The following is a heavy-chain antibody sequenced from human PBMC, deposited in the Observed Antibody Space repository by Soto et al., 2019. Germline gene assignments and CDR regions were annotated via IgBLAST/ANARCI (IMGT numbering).Heavy chain of an antibody. CDR2: IIPIFGTA. CDR1: GGTFSSYA. Sequence: VQLVQSGAEVKKPGSSVKVSCKASGGTFSSYAISWVRQAPGQGLEWMGGIIPIFGTANYAQKFQGRVTITADESTSTAYMELSSLRSEDTAVYYCARAINYYDSSGYLNWFDPWGQGTLVTVSS. V-gene: IGHV1-69*01. J-gene: IGHJ5*02. CDR3: ARAINYYDSSGYLNWFDP. D-gene: IGHD3-22*01.